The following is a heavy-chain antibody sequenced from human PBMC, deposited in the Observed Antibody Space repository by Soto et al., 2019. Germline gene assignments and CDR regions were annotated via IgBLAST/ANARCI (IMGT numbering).Heavy chain of an antibody. D-gene: IGHD4-17*01. Sequence: PSETLSLTCTVSGGSISSYYWSLIRQPHGKGLEWIGYIYYSGSTKYNPSLKSRVTISVDTSKNQFSLKLSSVTAADTAVYYWAKHSLPDDYHFAPGGQGTWVTVSS. V-gene: IGHV4-59*08. CDR3: AKHSLPDDYHFAP. CDR2: IYYSGST. CDR1: GGSISSYY. J-gene: IGHJ5*02.